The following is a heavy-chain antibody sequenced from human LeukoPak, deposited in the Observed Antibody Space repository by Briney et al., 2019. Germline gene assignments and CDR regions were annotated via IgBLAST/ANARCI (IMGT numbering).Heavy chain of an antibody. CDR3: ARRESYDSSGYPFDY. V-gene: IGHV3-74*01. D-gene: IGHD3-22*01. CDR1: GFTFSSYW. CDR2: INSDGSST. J-gene: IGHJ4*02. Sequence: GGSLRLSCAASGFTFSSYWMHWVRQAPGKGLVWVSRINSDGSSTSYADSVKGRFTISRDNAKNTLYLQMNSLRAEDTAVYYCARRESYDSSGYPFDYWGQGTLVTVSS.